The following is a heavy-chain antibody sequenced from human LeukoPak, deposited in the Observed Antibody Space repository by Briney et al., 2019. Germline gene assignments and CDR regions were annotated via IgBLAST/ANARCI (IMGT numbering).Heavy chain of an antibody. D-gene: IGHD2-2*01. V-gene: IGHV4-34*01. CDR2: INHSGST. CDR3: ASRPSLVVPAADDAFDI. Sequence: PSETLSLTCAVYGGSFSGYYWSWIRQPTGKGLEWIGEINHSGSTNYNPSLKSRVTISVDTSKNQFSLKLSSVTAADTAVYYCASRPSLVVPAADDAFDIWGQGTMVTVSS. CDR1: GGSFSGYY. J-gene: IGHJ3*02.